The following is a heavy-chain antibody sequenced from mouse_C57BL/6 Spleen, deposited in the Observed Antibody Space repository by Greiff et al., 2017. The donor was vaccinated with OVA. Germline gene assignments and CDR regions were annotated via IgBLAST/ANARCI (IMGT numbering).Heavy chain of an antibody. J-gene: IGHJ4*01. CDR1: GYTFTSYW. CDR3: ARGYGYDGYAMDY. Sequence: QVHVKQPGAELVKPGASVKVSCKASGYTFTSYWMHWVKQRPGQGLEWIGRIHPSDSDTNYNQKFKGKATLTVDKSSSTAYMQLSSLTSEDSAVYYCARGYGYDGYAMDYWGQGTSVTVSS. V-gene: IGHV1-74*01. CDR2: IHPSDSDT. D-gene: IGHD2-2*01.